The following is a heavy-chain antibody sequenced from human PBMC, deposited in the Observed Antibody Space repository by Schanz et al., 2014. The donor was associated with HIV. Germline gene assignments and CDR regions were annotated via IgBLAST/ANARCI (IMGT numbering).Heavy chain of an antibody. CDR3: ASLSSHYFDH. Sequence: QLQLQESGPGLVKPTQTLSLNCVVSGGSMSSGDHSWSWIRLPPGKGLEWIGNIDHSGSTYYNPSLKSRSTISVDMPKNQFSLKLTSVTAADTAVYYCASLSSHYFDHWGQGTLVTVSS. CDR2: IDHSGST. J-gene: IGHJ4*02. CDR1: GGSMSSGDHS. V-gene: IGHV4-30-2*01.